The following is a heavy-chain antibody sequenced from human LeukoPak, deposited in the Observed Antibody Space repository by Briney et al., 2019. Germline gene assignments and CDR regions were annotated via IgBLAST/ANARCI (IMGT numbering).Heavy chain of an antibody. CDR3: AGYSGSWYVVDYYYGMDV. CDR2: ISSSSSYK. Sequence: GGSLRLSCAASGFTFSSYSMNWVRQAPGKGLEWVSYISSSSSYKYYADSVKGRFTISRDNGKNSLYLQMNSLRAEDTAVYYCAGYSGSWYVVDYYYGMDVWGQGTTVTVS. CDR1: GFTFSSYS. V-gene: IGHV3-21*01. J-gene: IGHJ6*02. D-gene: IGHD6-13*01.